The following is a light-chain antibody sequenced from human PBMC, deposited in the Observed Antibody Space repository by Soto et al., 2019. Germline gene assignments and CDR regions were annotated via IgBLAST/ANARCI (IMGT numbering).Light chain of an antibody. V-gene: IGLV2-14*01. CDR2: EVS. Sequence: QSVLTQPASVSGSPGQSITISCTGASSDVGGYNYVSWYQQNPGKAPKLMIYEVSNRPSGVSNRFSGSKSGNTASLTISGLQAEDEADYYCSSYTSSSTRVFGTGTQLTVL. CDR3: SSYTSSSTRV. CDR1: SSDVGGYNY. J-gene: IGLJ1*01.